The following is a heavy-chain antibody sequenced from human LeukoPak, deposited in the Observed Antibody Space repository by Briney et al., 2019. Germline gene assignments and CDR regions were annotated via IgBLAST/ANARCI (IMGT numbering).Heavy chain of an antibody. V-gene: IGHV3-7*01. CDR2: IKQDGSEK. D-gene: IGHD2-15*01. Sequence: AGGSLRLSCAASGFTFSNYWMSWVRQAPGKGLEWVANIKQDGSEKYYVDSVKGRFTISRDNAQNSVHLQMNSLSAEDTAVYYCARDRGSRGGFDAFDIWGQGTMVTVSS. J-gene: IGHJ3*02. CDR3: ARDRGSRGGFDAFDI. CDR1: GFTFSNYW.